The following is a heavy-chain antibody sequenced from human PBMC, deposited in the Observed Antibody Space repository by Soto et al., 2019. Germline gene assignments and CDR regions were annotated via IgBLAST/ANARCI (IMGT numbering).Heavy chain of an antibody. Sequence: PGGSLRLSCAASGFTFSSYAMSWVRQAPGKGLEWVSAISGSGGSTYYADSVKGRFTISRDNSKNTLYLQMNSLRAEDTAVYYCAREARSTSWNNWYFDLWGLGTLVTVSS. J-gene: IGHJ2*01. CDR2: ISGSGGST. D-gene: IGHD2-2*01. CDR1: GFTFSSYA. CDR3: AREARSTSWNNWYFDL. V-gene: IGHV3-23*01.